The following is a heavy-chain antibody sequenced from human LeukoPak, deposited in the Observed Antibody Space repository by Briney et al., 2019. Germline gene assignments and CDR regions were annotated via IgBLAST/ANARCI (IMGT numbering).Heavy chain of an antibody. V-gene: IGHV3-30*18. CDR2: ISYDGSNK. Sequence: PGGSLRLSCAASGFTFSSYGMHWVRQAPGKGLEWVAVISYDGSNKYYADSVKGRFTISRDNSKSTLYLQMNSLRAEDTAVYYCAKEGSGILGYGMDVWGQGTTVTVSS. CDR3: AKEGSGILGYGMDV. CDR1: GFTFSSYG. D-gene: IGHD1-1*01. J-gene: IGHJ6*02.